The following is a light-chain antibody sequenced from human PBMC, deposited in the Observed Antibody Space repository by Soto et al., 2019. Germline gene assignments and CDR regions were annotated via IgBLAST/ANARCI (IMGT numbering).Light chain of an antibody. CDR1: QSVSSSY. CDR2: GAS. CDR3: QQSYSTLIT. J-gene: IGKJ5*01. Sequence: EIVMTQSPATLSVSPGETATLSCMASQSVSSSYLAWYQQKPGQAPRLLIYGASSRATGIPDRFSGSGSGTDFTLTISSLQPEDFATYYCQQSYSTLITFGQGTRLEIK. V-gene: IGKV3D-20*02.